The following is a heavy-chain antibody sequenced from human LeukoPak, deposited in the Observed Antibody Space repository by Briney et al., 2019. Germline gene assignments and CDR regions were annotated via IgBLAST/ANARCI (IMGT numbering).Heavy chain of an antibody. V-gene: IGHV1-69*04. CDR1: GGTFSSYA. D-gene: IGHD6-13*01. CDR2: IIPMLGIA. Sequence: ASVKVSCKASGGTFSSYAISWVRQAPGQGLEWMGSIIPMLGIANNAQKFQGRVTITADKSTRTAYMELSSLRFEDTAVYYCARVMMESPAAALGGWGQGTLVSVSS. CDR3: ARVMMESPAAALGG. J-gene: IGHJ4*02.